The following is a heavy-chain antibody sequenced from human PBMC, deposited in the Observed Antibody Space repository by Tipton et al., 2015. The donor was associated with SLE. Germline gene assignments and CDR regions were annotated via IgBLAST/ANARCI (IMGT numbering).Heavy chain of an antibody. CDR3: ARAPGPLGYCSGGSCYYFDY. CDR1: GFTFSTYG. Sequence: SLRLSCAASGFTFSTYGMHWVRQAPGKGLEWVAVISYDGNNKYYADSVKGRFTISRDNSKNTLYLQMNSLRAEDTAVYYCARAPGPLGYCSGGSCYYFDYWGQGTLVTVSS. J-gene: IGHJ4*02. CDR2: ISYDGNNK. V-gene: IGHV3-30*03. D-gene: IGHD2-15*01.